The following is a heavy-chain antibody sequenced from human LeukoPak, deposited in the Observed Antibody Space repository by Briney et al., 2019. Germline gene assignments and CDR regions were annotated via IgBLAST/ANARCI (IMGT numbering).Heavy chain of an antibody. J-gene: IGHJ4*02. CDR3: ARLPPSGYSYGYRSLTNDY. V-gene: IGHV4-34*01. CDR1: GGSFSGYY. D-gene: IGHD5-18*01. Sequence: SETLSLTCAVYGGSFSGYYWSWIRQPPGKGLEWIGEINHSGSTNYNPSLKSRVTISVDTSKNQFSLKLSSVTAADTAVYYCARLPPSGYSYGYRSLTNDYGGQGTLVRVSS. CDR2: INHSGST.